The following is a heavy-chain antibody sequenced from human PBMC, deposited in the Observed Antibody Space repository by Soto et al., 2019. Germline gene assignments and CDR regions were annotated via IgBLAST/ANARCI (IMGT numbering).Heavy chain of an antibody. CDR2: ISSNSAYI. CDR3: TRDASRDSSARGWFDP. CDR1: GFTFRSFT. J-gene: IGHJ5*02. V-gene: IGHV3-21*01. D-gene: IGHD6-13*01. Sequence: PGGSLRLSCAASGFTFRSFTMNWVRQAPGKGLEWVSTISSNSAYIYYTDELRGRFTISRDNAKNSLHLQMNSLRAEETAVYYCTRDASRDSSARGWFDPWGPGTLVTVSS.